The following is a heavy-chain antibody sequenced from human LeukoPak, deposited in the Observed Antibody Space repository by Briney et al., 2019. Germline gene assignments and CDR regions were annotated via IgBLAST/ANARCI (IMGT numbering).Heavy chain of an antibody. CDR1: GFIFSSYG. CDR3: AREQSRKIRFGELLIPYYFDY. Sequence: GGSLRLSCAASGFIFSSYGMHWVRQAPGKGLEWVAVISYDGSNKYYADSVKGRFTISRDNSKNTLYLQMNSLRAGDTAVYYCAREQSRKIRFGELLIPYYFDYWGQGTLVTVSS. J-gene: IGHJ4*02. CDR2: ISYDGSNK. D-gene: IGHD3-10*01. V-gene: IGHV3-30*03.